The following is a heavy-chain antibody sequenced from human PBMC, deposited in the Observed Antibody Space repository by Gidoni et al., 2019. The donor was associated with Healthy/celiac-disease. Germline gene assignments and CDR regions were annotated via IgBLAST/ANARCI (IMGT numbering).Heavy chain of an antibody. V-gene: IGHV4-34*01. CDR1: GGSFSGYY. D-gene: IGHD6-19*01. CDR2: INHSGST. Sequence: QVQLQQWGAGLLKPSETLSLTCAVYGGSFSGYYWSWIRQPPGKGLEWIGEINHSGSTNYNPSLKSRVTISVDTSKNQFSLKLSSVTAADTAVYYCARVLAVAGRDTDYWGQGTLVTVSS. J-gene: IGHJ4*02. CDR3: ARVLAVAGRDTDY.